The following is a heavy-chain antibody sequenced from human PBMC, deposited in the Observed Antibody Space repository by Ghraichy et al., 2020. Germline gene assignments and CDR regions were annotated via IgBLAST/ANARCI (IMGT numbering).Heavy chain of an antibody. CDR3: AHLLIQGMYSSSFFQH. J-gene: IGHJ1*01. CDR1: GFSLSTSGVG. Sequence: SGPTLVKPTQTLTLTCTFSGFSLSTSGVGVGWIRQPPGKALEWLALIYWDDDKRYGPSLKSRLTITKDTSKNQVVLTMTNMDPVDTATYYCAHLLIQGMYSSSFFQHWGQGTLVTVSS. V-gene: IGHV2-5*05. CDR2: IYWDDDK. D-gene: IGHD6-13*01.